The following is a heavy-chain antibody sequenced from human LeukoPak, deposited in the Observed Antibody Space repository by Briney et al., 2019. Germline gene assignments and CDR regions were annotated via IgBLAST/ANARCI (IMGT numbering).Heavy chain of an antibody. CDR2: IYYSGSA. Sequence: PSETLSLTCTVSGGSISSYYWTWIRQPPGEGLEWIGYIYYSGSANYNPSLQSRVTMSVDTSKNQFSLKLSSVTAADTAAYYCARRWGGRDAFDIWGQGTMVTVSS. D-gene: IGHD7-27*01. CDR1: GGSISSYY. CDR3: ARRWGGRDAFDI. V-gene: IGHV4-59*08. J-gene: IGHJ3*02.